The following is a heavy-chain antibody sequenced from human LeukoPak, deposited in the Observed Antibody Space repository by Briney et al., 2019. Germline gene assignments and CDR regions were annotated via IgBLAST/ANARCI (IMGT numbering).Heavy chain of an antibody. D-gene: IGHD5-18*01. CDR3: AKDTAMEDYFDY. J-gene: IGHJ4*02. CDR2: ISGSGGST. V-gene: IGHV3-23*01. CDR1: GFTFSSYA. Sequence: GGSLRLSCAASGFTFSSYAMSWVRQAPGKGLEWVSAISGSGGSTYYADSVKGRFAISRDNSKNTLYLQMNSLRAEDTAVYYCAKDTAMEDYFDYWGQGTLVTVSS.